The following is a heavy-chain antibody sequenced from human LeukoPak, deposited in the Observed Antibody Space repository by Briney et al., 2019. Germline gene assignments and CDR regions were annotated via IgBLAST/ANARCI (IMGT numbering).Heavy chain of an antibody. CDR3: ARDRGTTVTTETDY. D-gene: IGHD4-17*01. Sequence: SETLSLTCTVSGGSFTNYYWSWIRQPAGKGLEWIGRIYTSGSTNYNPSLKSRVTMSVDTSKNQFSLKLSSVTAADTAVYYCARDRGTTVTTETDYWGQGTLVTVSS. CDR1: GGSFTNYY. V-gene: IGHV4-4*07. J-gene: IGHJ4*02. CDR2: IYTSGST.